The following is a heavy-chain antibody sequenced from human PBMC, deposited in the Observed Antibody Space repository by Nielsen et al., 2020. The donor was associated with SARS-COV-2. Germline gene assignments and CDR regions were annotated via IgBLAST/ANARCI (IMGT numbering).Heavy chain of an antibody. D-gene: IGHD3-16*01. CDR2: INHSGST. V-gene: IGHV4-61*08. J-gene: IGHJ6*02. Sequence: SETLSLTCTVSGGSVSSGGYYWSWIRQPPGKGLEWIGEINHSGSTNYNPSLKSRVTISVDTSKNQFSLKLSSVTAADTAVYYCARGRILGRRYYYYYGMDVWGQGTTVTVSS. CDR1: GGSVSSGGYY. CDR3: ARGRILGRRYYYYYGMDV.